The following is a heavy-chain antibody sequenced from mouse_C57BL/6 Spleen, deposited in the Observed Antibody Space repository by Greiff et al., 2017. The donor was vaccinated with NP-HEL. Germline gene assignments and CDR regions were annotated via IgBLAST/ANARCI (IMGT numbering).Heavy chain of an antibody. V-gene: IGHV1-43*01. Sequence: EVQLQQSGPELVKPGASVKISCKASGYSFTGYYMHWVKQSSEKSLEWIGEINPSTGGTSYNQKFKGKATLTVDKSSSTAYMQLKSLTSEDSAVYYCARRTFYYAMDYWGQGTSVTVSS. CDR3: ARRTFYYAMDY. CDR1: GYSFTGYY. CDR2: INPSTGGT. J-gene: IGHJ4*01.